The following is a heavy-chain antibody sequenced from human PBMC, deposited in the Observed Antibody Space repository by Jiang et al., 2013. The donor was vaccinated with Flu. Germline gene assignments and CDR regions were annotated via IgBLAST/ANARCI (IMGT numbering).Heavy chain of an antibody. J-gene: IGHJ4*02. CDR3: ADSGDSGYGPFDY. V-gene: IGHV3-72*01. CDR1: GFTFSDHY. CDR2: IRNKANGYTT. D-gene: IGHD5-12*01. Sequence: VQLVESGGGLVQPGGSLRLSCAVSGFTFSDHYMDWVRQAPGKGLEWVGSIRNKANGYTTEYAASVKGRFIISGDDSKNSLFLQMNSLNTEDTAIYYCADSGDSGYGPFDYGGQGTXITVSS.